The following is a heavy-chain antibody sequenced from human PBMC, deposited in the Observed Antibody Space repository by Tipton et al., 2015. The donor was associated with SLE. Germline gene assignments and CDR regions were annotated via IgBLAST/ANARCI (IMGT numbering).Heavy chain of an antibody. V-gene: IGHV3-43*02. CDR2: ISGDGGST. CDR3: AKDHSSGYYEYFQH. J-gene: IGHJ1*01. CDR1: GFTFDDYV. D-gene: IGHD3-22*01. Sequence: SGFTFDDYVMHWVRQAPGKGLEWVSLISGDGGSTYYADSVKGRFTISRDNSKNSLYLQMNSLKTEDTALYYCAKDHSSGYYEYFQHWGQGTLVTVSS.